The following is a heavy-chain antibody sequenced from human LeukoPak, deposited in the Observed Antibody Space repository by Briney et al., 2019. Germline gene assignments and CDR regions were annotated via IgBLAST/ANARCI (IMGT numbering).Heavy chain of an antibody. Sequence: ASVKVSFKASGYTFSNYGITWVRQAPGQGLEWMGWISAYNGNTNYAQKLQGRVTMTTDTSTSTAYMELRSLRSDDTAVYCCARARAVGDILTGLWGDFDYWGQGTLVTVSS. D-gene: IGHD3-9*01. CDR2: ISAYNGNT. CDR3: ARARAVGDILTGLWGDFDY. CDR1: GYTFSNYG. V-gene: IGHV1-18*01. J-gene: IGHJ4*02.